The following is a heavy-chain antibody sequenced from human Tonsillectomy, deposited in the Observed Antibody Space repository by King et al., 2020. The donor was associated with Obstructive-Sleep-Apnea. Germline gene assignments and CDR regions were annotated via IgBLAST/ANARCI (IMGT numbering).Heavy chain of an antibody. Sequence: VQLVESGGGVVQPGRSLKLSCAASGFTFSNYTMHWVRQAPGKGLEWVAVISSDGSNKYYVDSVKGRFTISRDNSKNMQYLRMNSCRAEDTAVYYCASLVGATSWDAFDIWGQGTVVSVSS. CDR1: GFTFSNYT. D-gene: IGHD1-26*01. J-gene: IGHJ3*02. CDR2: ISSDGSNK. V-gene: IGHV3-30*04. CDR3: ASLVGATSWDAFDI.